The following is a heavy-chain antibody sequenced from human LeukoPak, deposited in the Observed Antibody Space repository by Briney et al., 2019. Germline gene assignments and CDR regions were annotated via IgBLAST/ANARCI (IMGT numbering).Heavy chain of an antibody. CDR1: GGSISSGGYY. D-gene: IGHD6-6*01. J-gene: IGHJ4*02. V-gene: IGHV4-30-2*01. CDR2: IYHSGST. Sequence: SETLSLTCTVSGGSISSGGYYWSWIRQPPGKGLEWIGYIYHSGSTYYNPFLKSRVTISVDRSKNQFSLKLSSVTAADTAVYYCARGHSSSIMDYWGQGTLVTVSS. CDR3: ARGHSSSIMDY.